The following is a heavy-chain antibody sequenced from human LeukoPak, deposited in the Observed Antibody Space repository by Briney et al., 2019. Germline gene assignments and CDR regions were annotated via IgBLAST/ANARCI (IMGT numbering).Heavy chain of an antibody. J-gene: IGHJ4*02. CDR3: ARDGFDSSGYYPDY. V-gene: IGHV1-18*01. Sequence: VASVKVSCKASGYTFSIYGISWVRQAPGQGPEWMGWISGDNGNTNYAQNLQGRVTLTTDTSTSTAYMELRSLRSDDTAMYYCARDGFDSSGYYPDYWGQGTLVTVSS. CDR2: ISGDNGNT. CDR1: GYTFSIYG. D-gene: IGHD3-22*01.